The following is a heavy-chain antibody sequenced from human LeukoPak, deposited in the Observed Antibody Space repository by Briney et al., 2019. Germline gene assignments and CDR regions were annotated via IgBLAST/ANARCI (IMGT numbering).Heavy chain of an antibody. Sequence: PGGSLRPSCTTSGFSFRDAYMSWIRQAPGKGLEWVGRVKSRADGGSTDYAGPVKGRISISRDDSKNIVYLEMESLKTDDTAVYYCTTDRMTRNGFFDYWGQGMQVIVSS. D-gene: IGHD1-1*01. V-gene: IGHV3-15*01. CDR1: GFSFRDAY. CDR2: VKSRADGGST. J-gene: IGHJ4*02. CDR3: TTDRMTRNGFFDY.